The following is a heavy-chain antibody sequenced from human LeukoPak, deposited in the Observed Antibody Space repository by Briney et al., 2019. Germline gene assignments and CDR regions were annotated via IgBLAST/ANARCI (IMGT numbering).Heavy chain of an antibody. CDR2: ITRDGSST. J-gene: IGHJ4*02. CDR3: TRSDAFDC. Sequence: GGSLRLSCAASGFTLNNYWMHWVRQVPGKGLVWLAGITRDGSSTKYADSVKGRFTISRDNAKNTLYLEMNSLRAEDTAVYFCTRSDAFDCWGQGTLVTVSS. CDR1: GFTLNNYW. V-gene: IGHV3-74*03.